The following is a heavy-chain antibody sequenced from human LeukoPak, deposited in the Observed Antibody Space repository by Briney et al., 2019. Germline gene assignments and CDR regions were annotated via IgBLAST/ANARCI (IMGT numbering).Heavy chain of an antibody. J-gene: IGHJ4*02. Sequence: SVKVSCKASGGTFSSYAISWVRQAPGQGLEWMGGIIPIFGTANYAQKFQGRVTITADESTSTAYMELSSLRSEDTAVYYCARVSRRGYSGYDPGRGNEAFDYWGQGTLVTVSS. D-gene: IGHD5-12*01. CDR2: IIPIFGTA. CDR1: GGTFSSYA. V-gene: IGHV1-69*13. CDR3: ARVSRRGYSGYDPGRGNEAFDY.